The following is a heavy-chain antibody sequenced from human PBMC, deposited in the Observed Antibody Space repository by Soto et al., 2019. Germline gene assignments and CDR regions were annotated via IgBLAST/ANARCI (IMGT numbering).Heavy chain of an antibody. J-gene: IGHJ2*01. CDR3: AKPNQGYCSSTSCKTVWYFDL. V-gene: IGHV4-39*01. CDR1: GGSISSSSYY. D-gene: IGHD2-2*01. CDR2: IYYSGST. Sequence: QLQLQESGPGLVKPSETLSLTCTVSGGSISSSSYYWGWIRQPPGKGLEWIGSIYYSGSTYYNPSLKSRVTISVDTSKNQFSLKLSSVTAADTAVYYCAKPNQGYCSSTSCKTVWYFDLWGRGTLVTVSS.